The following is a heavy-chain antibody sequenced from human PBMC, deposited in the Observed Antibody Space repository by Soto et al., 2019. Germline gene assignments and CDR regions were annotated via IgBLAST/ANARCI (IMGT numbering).Heavy chain of an antibody. CDR2: INAGNGNT. CDR1: GYTFTSYA. J-gene: IGHJ4*02. Sequence: ASVKVSCKASGYTFTSYAMHWVRQAPGQRLEWMGWINAGNGNTKYSQKFQGRVTITRDTSASTAYMELSSLRSEDTAVYYCERGYSSALSPPDYWGQGTLVTVSS. CDR3: ERGYSSALSPPDY. V-gene: IGHV1-3*01. D-gene: IGHD6-19*01.